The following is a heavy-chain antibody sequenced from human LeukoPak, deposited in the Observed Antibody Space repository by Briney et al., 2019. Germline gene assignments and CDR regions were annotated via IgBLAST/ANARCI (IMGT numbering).Heavy chain of an antibody. CDR3: ARAVGSGWYDY. J-gene: IGHJ4*02. CDR2: IISSSSSQ. CDR1: GFTFSSYS. Sequence: GGSLRLSCAASGFTFSSYSMNWVRQAPGKGLEGVSSIISSSSSQYYAASVKGRFTISRDNAKNSLYLQMNSLRAEDTAVYYCARAVGSGWYDYWGQGTLVTVSS. D-gene: IGHD6-19*01. V-gene: IGHV3-21*06.